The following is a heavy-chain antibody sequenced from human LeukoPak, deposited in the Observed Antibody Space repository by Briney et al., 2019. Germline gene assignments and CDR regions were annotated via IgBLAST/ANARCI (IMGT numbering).Heavy chain of an antibody. CDR1: GGTFSSYA. V-gene: IGHV7-4-1*02. D-gene: IGHD3-10*01. Sequence: ASVKVSCKASGGTFSSYAISWVRQAPGQGLEWMGWINTNTGNPTYAQGFTGRFVFSLDTSVSTAYLQISSLKAEDTAVYYCARDRITMVRGPRPWFDPWGQGTLVTVSS. CDR3: ARDRITMVRGPRPWFDP. CDR2: INTNTGNP. J-gene: IGHJ5*02.